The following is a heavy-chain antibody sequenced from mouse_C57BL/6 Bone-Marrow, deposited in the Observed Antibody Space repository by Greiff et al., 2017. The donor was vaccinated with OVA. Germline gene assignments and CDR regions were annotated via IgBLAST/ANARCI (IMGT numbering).Heavy chain of an antibody. CDR1: GYTFTSYW. J-gene: IGHJ3*01. CDR2: INPSSGYN. V-gene: IGHV1-7*01. D-gene: IGHD2-3*01. Sequence: QVQLQQSGAELAKPGASVKLSCKASGYTFTSYWMHWVKQRPGQGLEWIGYINPSSGYNKYNQKLKVKATLTADKSSSTAYMQLSSLTYEDSAVYYFAREGLLRAWFAYWGQGTLVTVSA. CDR3: AREGLLRAWFAY.